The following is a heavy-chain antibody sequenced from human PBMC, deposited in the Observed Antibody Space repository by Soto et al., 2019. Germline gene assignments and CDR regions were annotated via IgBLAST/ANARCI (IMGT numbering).Heavy chain of an antibody. D-gene: IGHD3-3*01. CDR2: IYYSGST. CDR3: ARARRFLEWSNWFDP. V-gene: IGHV4-30-4*01. J-gene: IGHJ5*02. Sequence: SETLSLTCTVSGGSMSSGDYSWSWIRQPPGTGLEWIGYIYYSGSTYYNPSLKSRVTISVDTSKSPFSLKLSSVTAADTAVYYCARARRFLEWSNWFDPWGQGTLVTSPQ. CDR1: GGSMSSGDYS.